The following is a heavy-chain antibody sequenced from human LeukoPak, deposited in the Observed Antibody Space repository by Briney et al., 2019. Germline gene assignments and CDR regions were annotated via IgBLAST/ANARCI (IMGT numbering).Heavy chain of an antibody. D-gene: IGHD3-22*01. Sequence: SETLSLTCTVSGGSFSGYYCTWIRQPPGKGLEWIGEINHSGSTNYNPSLKSRVTISVDTSKNQFSLKLSSVTAADTAVYYCARRYDSSGYHFDYWGQGTLVTVSS. CDR2: INHSGST. J-gene: IGHJ4*02. V-gene: IGHV4-34*01. CDR3: ARRYDSSGYHFDY. CDR1: GGSFSGYY.